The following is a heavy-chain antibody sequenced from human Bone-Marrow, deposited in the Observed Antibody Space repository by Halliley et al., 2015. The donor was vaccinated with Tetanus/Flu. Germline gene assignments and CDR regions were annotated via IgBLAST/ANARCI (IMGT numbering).Heavy chain of an antibody. Sequence: TLSLTCVVYGGSFSGYYWSWIRQSPGKGLEWIGEINQRGGTNYNPSLKSRVIISLDTSKNQFSLKLSSVTAADTAVYYCARGQYYYGSGSYYNNWGQGTLVTVSS. CDR2: INQRGGT. D-gene: IGHD3-10*01. J-gene: IGHJ4*02. CDR1: GGSFSGYY. V-gene: IGHV4-34*01. CDR3: ARGQYYYGSGSYYNN.